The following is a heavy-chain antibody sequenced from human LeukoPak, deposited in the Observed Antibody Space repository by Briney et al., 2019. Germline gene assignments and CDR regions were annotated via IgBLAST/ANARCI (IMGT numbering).Heavy chain of an antibody. Sequence: GGSLRLSCAASEFTFSNYALHWVRQAPGKGLQWVAVISYDGNTIHYADSVKGRFIISRDTSKNTLYLQMNSLRAEDTAVYYCARSGGLQKFDYWGQGTLVTVSS. CDR3: ARSGGLQKFDY. D-gene: IGHD4-11*01. J-gene: IGHJ4*02. V-gene: IGHV3-30-3*01. CDR2: ISYDGNTI. CDR1: EFTFSNYA.